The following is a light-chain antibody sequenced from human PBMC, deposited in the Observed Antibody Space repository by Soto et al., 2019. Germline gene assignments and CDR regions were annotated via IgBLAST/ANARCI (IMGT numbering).Light chain of an antibody. CDR1: QNIVSY. Sequence: DIQLTQSPASLSASLGDRVTITCRASQNIVSYVHWYQQRPGQAPNLLIYSTSTLRDGVPSRFSGRGSGTEFSLSISSLQPDDFATYYCHQTYSTKYTFGQGTKLEIK. CDR3: HQTYSTKYT. V-gene: IGKV1-39*01. CDR2: STS. J-gene: IGKJ2*01.